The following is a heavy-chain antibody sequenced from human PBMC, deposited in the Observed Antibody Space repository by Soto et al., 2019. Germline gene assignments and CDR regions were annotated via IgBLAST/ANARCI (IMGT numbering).Heavy chain of an antibody. V-gene: IGHV4-30-4*01. CDR2: IYYTGGT. D-gene: IGHD3-22*01. CDR1: GDSNNTVYY. CDR3: ARDTASKDFDSHSYYPHFDS. Sequence: QVQLQETGPGLVKPSQNLSLPCTVSGDSNNTVYYWRWIRQPPGKGLEWIGHIYYTGGTFYSPSLKCRLALSVDTSKYQFSLRLSSVTAADTAVYYCARDTASKDFDSHSYYPHFDSSGQGALGTVSS. J-gene: IGHJ5*01.